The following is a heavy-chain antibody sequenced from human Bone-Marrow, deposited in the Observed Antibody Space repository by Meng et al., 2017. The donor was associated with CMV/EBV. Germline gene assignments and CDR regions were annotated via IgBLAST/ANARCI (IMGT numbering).Heavy chain of an antibody. D-gene: IGHD3-22*01. Sequence: GESLKISCAASGFTFSSYWMHWVRQAPGKGLVWVSHINSDGSSTSYADSVKGRFTISRDNSKNTLYLQMNSLRAEDTAVYYCAKRRDYYDSSGYSYWGQGTLVTFYS. CDR2: INSDGSST. CDR3: AKRRDYYDSSGYSY. J-gene: IGHJ4*02. V-gene: IGHV3-74*01. CDR1: GFTFSSYW.